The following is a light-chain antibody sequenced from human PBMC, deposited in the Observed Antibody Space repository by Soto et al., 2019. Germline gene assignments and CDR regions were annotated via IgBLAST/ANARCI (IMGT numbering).Light chain of an antibody. CDR3: PVGDRGCSLGG. CDR1: NIGSKG. CDR2: SDT. J-gene: IGLJ2*01. V-gene: IGLV3-21*04. Sequence: SYELTQPPSVSVAPGKTASISCGGNNIGSKGVHWYQQKPGQAPVLVIYSDTDLPPVIPERFSGSNSANLATLTISRVEAGGGADFYCPVGDRGCSLGGFGGGTQLAPL.